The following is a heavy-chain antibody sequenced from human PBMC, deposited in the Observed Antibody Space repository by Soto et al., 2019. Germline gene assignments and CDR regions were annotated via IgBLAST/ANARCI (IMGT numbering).Heavy chain of an antibody. J-gene: IGHJ5*02. CDR1: GFTFDDYA. D-gene: IGHD4-17*01. Sequence: EVQLVESGGGLVQPGRSLRLSCAASGFTFDDYAMHWVRQAPGKGLEWVSGISWNSGSIGYADSVKGRFTISRDNAKNSLYLQMNSLRPEDTALYYCAKAGYGGNSVNWFDPWGQGTLVTVSS. CDR2: ISWNSGSI. CDR3: AKAGYGGNSVNWFDP. V-gene: IGHV3-9*01.